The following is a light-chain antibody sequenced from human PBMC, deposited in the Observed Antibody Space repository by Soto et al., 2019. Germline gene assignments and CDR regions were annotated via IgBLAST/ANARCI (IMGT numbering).Light chain of an antibody. Sequence: QSVLTQPPSVSGAPGQRVTISCTGSSSSIGTGYDVHWYQQLPGTAPKLLIYANSNRPSGVPDRFSGSKSGTSASLAITGLQADDEADYYCQSYDSSLSGYVFGTGTKVTVL. V-gene: IGLV1-40*01. CDR3: QSYDSSLSGYV. CDR2: ANS. J-gene: IGLJ1*01. CDR1: SSSIGTGYD.